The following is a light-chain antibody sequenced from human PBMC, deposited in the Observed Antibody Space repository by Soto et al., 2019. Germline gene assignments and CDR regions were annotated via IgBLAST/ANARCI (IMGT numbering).Light chain of an antibody. V-gene: IGKV1-39*01. CDR1: RSVTNY. CDR3: QQSSTVFFT. J-gene: IGKJ3*01. CDR2: ATS. Sequence: DIQMTQSPSSLSASVGDTVTITCRASRSVTNYLNWYQQTPGRAPTLLIFATSTLHSGVPSRFSGSGSGTEFTLTISDLQPEDFATYYCQQSSTVFFTFGPGTKVDVK.